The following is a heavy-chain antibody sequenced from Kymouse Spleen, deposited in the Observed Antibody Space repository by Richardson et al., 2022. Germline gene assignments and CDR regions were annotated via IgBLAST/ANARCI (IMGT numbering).Heavy chain of an antibody. CDR2: ISWNSGSI. CDR3: AKDSSSSGFDY. CDR1: GFTFDDYA. J-gene: IGHJ4*02. V-gene: IGHV3-9*01. Sequence: EVQLVESGGGLVQPGRSLRLSCAASGFTFDDYAMHWVRQAPGKGLEWVSGISWNSGSIGYADSVKGRFTISRDNAKNSLYLQMNSLRAEDTALYYCAKDSSSSGFDYWGQGTLVTVSS. D-gene: IGHD6-6*01.